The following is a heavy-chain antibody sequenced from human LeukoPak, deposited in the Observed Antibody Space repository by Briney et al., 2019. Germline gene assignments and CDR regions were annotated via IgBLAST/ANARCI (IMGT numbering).Heavy chain of an antibody. CDR3: ARDSPELDGYNSEWYFDY. D-gene: IGHD5-24*01. CDR1: GYTFTSYG. J-gene: IGHJ4*02. Sequence: ASVKVSCKASGYTFTSYGISWVRQAPGQGLEWMGWISAHNGNTNYAQKLQGRVTMSTDTSTSTAYMELRSLRSDDTAVYYCARDSPELDGYNSEWYFDYWGQGTLVTVSS. V-gene: IGHV1-18*01. CDR2: ISAHNGNT.